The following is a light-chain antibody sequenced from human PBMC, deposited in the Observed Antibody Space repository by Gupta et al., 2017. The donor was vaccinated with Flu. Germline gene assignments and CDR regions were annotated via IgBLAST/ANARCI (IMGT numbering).Light chain of an antibody. V-gene: IGKV1-5*03. CDR3: QQYNSFSWT. J-gene: IGKJ1*01. CDR2: KAS. CDR1: QSISSW. Sequence: PSTLAASIGDRVTITCRASQSISSWLAWYQQKPGKAPKLLIYKASSLESGVPSRFSGSGSGTEFTLTISSLQPDDFATYYCQQYNSFSWTFGQGTKVEIK.